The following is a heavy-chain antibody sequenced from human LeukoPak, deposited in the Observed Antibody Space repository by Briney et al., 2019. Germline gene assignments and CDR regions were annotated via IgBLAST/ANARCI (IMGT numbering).Heavy chain of an antibody. V-gene: IGHV3-23*01. J-gene: IGHJ4*02. D-gene: IGHD5-18*01. Sequence: GGSLRLSCAASGFTFSSYAMSWVRQAPGKGLEWVSAISGSGGSTYYAGSVKGRFTISRDNSKNTLYLQMNSLRAEDTAVYYCAKDLTIMVTLPDDDYWGQGTLVTVSS. CDR2: ISGSGGST. CDR1: GFTFSSYA. CDR3: AKDLTIMVTLPDDDY.